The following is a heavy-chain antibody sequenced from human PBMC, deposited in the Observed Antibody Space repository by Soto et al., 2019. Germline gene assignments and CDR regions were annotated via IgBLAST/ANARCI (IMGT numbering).Heavy chain of an antibody. CDR3: AREDSSGYYYHEGYFQH. Sequence: GASVKVSCKASGGTFSSYTISWVRQAPGQGLEWMGRIIPILGIANYAQKFQGRVTITADKSTSTAYMELSSLRSEDTAVYYCAREDSSGYYYHEGYFQHWGQGTLVTVSS. V-gene: IGHV1-69*04. J-gene: IGHJ1*01. CDR1: GGTFSSYT. CDR2: IIPILGIA. D-gene: IGHD3-22*01.